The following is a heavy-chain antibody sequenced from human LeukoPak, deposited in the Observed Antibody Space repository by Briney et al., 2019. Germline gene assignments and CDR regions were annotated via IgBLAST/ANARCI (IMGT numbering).Heavy chain of an antibody. CDR1: GGSISSYF. J-gene: IGHJ4*02. V-gene: IGHV4-59*01. CDR2: IFNGGTT. CDR3: ARDPDGYKFFDY. Sequence: PSETLSLTCSVSGGSISSYFWHWIRQPPRKGLEWMGYIFNGGTTAYNPSLKRRVTMSVDTSKNQFSLTLSSVTAADTAVYYCARDPDGYKFFDYWGRGSPVTVSS. D-gene: IGHD5-24*01.